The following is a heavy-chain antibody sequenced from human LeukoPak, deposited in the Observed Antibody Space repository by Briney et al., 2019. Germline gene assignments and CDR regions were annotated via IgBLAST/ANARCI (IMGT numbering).Heavy chain of an antibody. CDR2: ISSSSSYI. V-gene: IGHV3-21*01. CDR1: GFTFSSYS. CDR3: AREGPNYYGSGSYFRGEAFDI. Sequence: PGGSLRLSCAASGFTFSSYSMNWVRQAPGKGLEWVPSISSSSSYIYYADSVKGRFTISRDNAKNSLYLQMNSLRAEDTAVYYCAREGPNYYGSGSYFRGEAFDIWGQGTMVTVSS. D-gene: IGHD3-10*01. J-gene: IGHJ3*02.